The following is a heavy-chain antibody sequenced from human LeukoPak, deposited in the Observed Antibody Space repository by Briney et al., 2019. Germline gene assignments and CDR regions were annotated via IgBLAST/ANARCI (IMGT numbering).Heavy chain of an antibody. D-gene: IGHD3-16*01. Sequence: GGSLRLSCAASGLSFSSFAMSWVRQGPARGLEWVSSIRGSGETFYADSVKGRFTLSSDSSRNTVYFQLNNLRVEDTAIYYRAKASWVSSTDAVRWGQGTLVTVSS. V-gene: IGHV3-23*01. CDR1: GLSFSSFA. CDR2: IRGSGET. CDR3: AKASWVSSTDAVR. J-gene: IGHJ4*02.